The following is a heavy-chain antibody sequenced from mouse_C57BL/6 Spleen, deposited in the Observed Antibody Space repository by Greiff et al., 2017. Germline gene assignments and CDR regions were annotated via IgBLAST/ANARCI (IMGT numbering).Heavy chain of an antibody. J-gene: IGHJ2*01. V-gene: IGHV1-50*01. Sequence: QVQLQQPGAELVKPGASVKLSCKASGYTFTSYWMQWVKQRPGQGLEWSGEIDPSDSYTNYTQKFKGKATLTVDTSSSTAYMQLSSLTSEDSAVYCCARYNYGSSYDYWSQGTTHTVSS. CDR3: ARYNYGSSYDY. D-gene: IGHD1-1*01. CDR2: IDPSDSYT. CDR1: GYTFTSYW.